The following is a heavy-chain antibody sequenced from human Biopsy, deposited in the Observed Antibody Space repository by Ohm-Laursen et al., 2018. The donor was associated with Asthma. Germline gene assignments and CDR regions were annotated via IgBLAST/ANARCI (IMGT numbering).Heavy chain of an antibody. J-gene: IGHJ5*02. CDR1: GGSISSDY. V-gene: IGHV4-59*01. CDR3: ARGQGRGIQLWSLDP. CDR2: IHNSGNT. Sequence: ETLSLTWTVSGGSISSDYWSWLRQSPGKGLEWIGYIHNSGNTNYNPSLKSRVTISLDTSKNHFSLRLSFVTAADTAVYFCARGQGRGIQLWSLDPWGQGILVTVSS. D-gene: IGHD5-18*01.